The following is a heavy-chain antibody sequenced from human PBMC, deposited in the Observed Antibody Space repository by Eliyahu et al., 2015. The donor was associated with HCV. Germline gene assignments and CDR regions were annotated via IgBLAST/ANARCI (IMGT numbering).Heavy chain of an antibody. V-gene: IGHV3-23*01. J-gene: IGHJ2*01. CDR2: ISGGGGST. Sequence: EVQLLESGGGLVQPGGSLXLXCAASGFTFSSYDMGWVRLAPGKGLQWVSAISGGGGSTYADSVKDRFTISRDNSKSTLFLQMNSLRAEDTADYYCAKVLTSWYFDLWGRGTLVTVSS. CDR3: AKVLTSWYFDL. D-gene: IGHD2-8*01. CDR1: GFTFSSYD.